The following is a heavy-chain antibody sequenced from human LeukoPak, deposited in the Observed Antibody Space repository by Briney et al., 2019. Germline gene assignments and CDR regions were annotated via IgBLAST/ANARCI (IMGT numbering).Heavy chain of an antibody. CDR1: GYTFTSYY. CDR3: ARTLSGSGISY. CDR2: INPGGDST. D-gene: IGHD3-10*01. Sequence: ASVKVSCKASGYTFTSYYMHWVRQAPGQGLEWMGIINPGGDSTNFAQNFQGRVTLTRDTSTSTVYMELSSLSSEDTAIYYCARTLSGSGISYWGQGTLVIVSP. J-gene: IGHJ4*02. V-gene: IGHV1-46*01.